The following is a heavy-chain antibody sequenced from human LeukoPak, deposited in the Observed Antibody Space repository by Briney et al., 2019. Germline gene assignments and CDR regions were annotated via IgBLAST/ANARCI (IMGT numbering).Heavy chain of an antibody. CDR3: AISKDYYDSSGYYSYPFDI. CDR2: INPNSGDT. J-gene: IGHJ3*02. CDR1: GYTFTGDY. Sequence: ASVKVSCKAPGYTFTGDYMHWVRQAPGQGLEWMGWINPNSGDTNYAQKFQGRVTMTRDTSISTAYMELSRLRSDDTAVYYCAISKDYYDSSGYYSYPFDIWGQGTMVTVSS. D-gene: IGHD3-22*01. V-gene: IGHV1-2*02.